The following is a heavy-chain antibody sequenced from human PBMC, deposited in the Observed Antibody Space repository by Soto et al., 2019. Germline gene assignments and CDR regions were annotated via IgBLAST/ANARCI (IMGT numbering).Heavy chain of an antibody. Sequence: QVQLVQSGTEVKKPGASVKVSCKASGYTFTNYDISWVRQAPGQGLEWMGWISAYNGNISYAQKLQGRITMTADTSTTPAYMELKSLTSDDTAVYYCARGEAHFDYWGQGTLVTVSS. CDR3: ARGEAHFDY. V-gene: IGHV1-18*01. CDR2: ISAYNGNI. CDR1: GYTFTNYD. J-gene: IGHJ4*02. D-gene: IGHD1-26*01.